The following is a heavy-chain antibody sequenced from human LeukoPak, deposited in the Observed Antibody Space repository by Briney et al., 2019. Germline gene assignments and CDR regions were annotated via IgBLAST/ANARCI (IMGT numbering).Heavy chain of an antibody. J-gene: IGHJ4*02. V-gene: IGHV1-18*01. Sequence: GASVRASCKASGYTFTSYGISWVRQAPGQGLEWMGWISAYNGNTNYAQKLQGRVTMTTDTSTSTAYMELRSLRSDDTAVYYCAREAMAFPGQWLVVFDYWGQGTLVTVSS. CDR1: GYTFTSYG. CDR2: ISAYNGNT. D-gene: IGHD6-19*01. CDR3: AREAMAFPGQWLVVFDY.